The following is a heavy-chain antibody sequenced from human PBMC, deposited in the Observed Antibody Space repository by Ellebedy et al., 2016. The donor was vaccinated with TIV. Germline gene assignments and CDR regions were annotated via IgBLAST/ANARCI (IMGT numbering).Heavy chain of an antibody. J-gene: IGHJ4*02. V-gene: IGHV3-7*01. Sequence: GESLKISCAAWGFSFSNFWMSWVRQAPGKGLEWVAHIKTDGSETYYVDSVKGRFSISRDNSKNTLYVQMNSLRAEDTAVYYCARGGRDQWLIDYWGQGTLVTVSS. CDR1: GFSFSNFW. D-gene: IGHD6-19*01. CDR2: IKTDGSET. CDR3: ARGGRDQWLIDY.